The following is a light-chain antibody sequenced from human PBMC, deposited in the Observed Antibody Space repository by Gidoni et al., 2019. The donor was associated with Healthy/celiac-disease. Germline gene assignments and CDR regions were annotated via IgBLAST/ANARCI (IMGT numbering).Light chain of an antibody. V-gene: IGKV1-5*03. Sequence: DIQMTQSPSTLSASVGDRATSTCRASQSISSWLAWYQQKPGKAPKLLIYKASSLESGVPSRFSGSGSGTEFTLTISSLQPDDFATYYCQQYNSYPYTFGQGTKLEIK. CDR1: QSISSW. CDR2: KAS. CDR3: QQYNSYPYT. J-gene: IGKJ2*01.